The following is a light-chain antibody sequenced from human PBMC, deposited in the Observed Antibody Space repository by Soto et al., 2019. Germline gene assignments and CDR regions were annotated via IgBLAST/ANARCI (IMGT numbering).Light chain of an antibody. Sequence: PGERSTLSCKASQSVSSSYLAWYQQKPGQAPRLLIYGASNRVTGIPDRFSGSGSGTDFTLTISRLDPEDFAVYYCQQYNSPLTFGGGTKVDIK. CDR1: QSVSSSY. V-gene: IGKV3-20*01. CDR2: GAS. J-gene: IGKJ4*01. CDR3: QQYNSPLT.